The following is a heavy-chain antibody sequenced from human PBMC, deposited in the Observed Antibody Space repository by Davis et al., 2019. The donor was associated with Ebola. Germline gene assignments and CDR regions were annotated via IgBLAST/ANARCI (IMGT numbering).Heavy chain of an antibody. V-gene: IGHV1-69*13. J-gene: IGHJ5*02. CDR1: GDIFSSHT. CDR2: IIPVCGAS. CDR3: ARNDSVSKWFDP. D-gene: IGHD2-21*02. Sequence: SVKVSCKASGDIFSSHTINWVRQAPGQGLEWMGGIIPVCGASYYAQTYKGRLTITADLSTGTVYMELSSLRSEDTATYFCARNDSVSKWFDPWGQGTLVIVSS.